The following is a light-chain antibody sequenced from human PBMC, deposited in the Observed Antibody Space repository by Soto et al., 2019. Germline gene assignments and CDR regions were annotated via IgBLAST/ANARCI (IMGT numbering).Light chain of an antibody. Sequence: QSTLTQPASVSGSPGQSITISCTGTRSDIGSYNYVSWYQLQPDKAPKLIIYEVTSRPSGISDRFSGSKSGSTASLIISGLQAEDEADYYCTSYSSTDTVYVFGTGTKVTVL. J-gene: IGLJ1*01. CDR1: RSDIGSYNY. CDR2: EVT. CDR3: TSYSSTDTVYV. V-gene: IGLV2-14*01.